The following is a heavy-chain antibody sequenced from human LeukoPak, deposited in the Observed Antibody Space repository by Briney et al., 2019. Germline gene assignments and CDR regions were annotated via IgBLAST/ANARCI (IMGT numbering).Heavy chain of an antibody. Sequence: SQTLSLTCTVSGGSISSGDYYWSWIRQPPGKGLEWIGYIYYSGSTYYNPSLKSRVTISVDTSKNQFSLKLSSVTAADTAVYYCARAPRSDSSGSPSPNFDYWGQGTLVTVSS. V-gene: IGHV4-30-4*01. J-gene: IGHJ4*02. CDR3: ARAPRSDSSGSPSPNFDY. D-gene: IGHD3-22*01. CDR2: IYYSGST. CDR1: GGSISSGDYY.